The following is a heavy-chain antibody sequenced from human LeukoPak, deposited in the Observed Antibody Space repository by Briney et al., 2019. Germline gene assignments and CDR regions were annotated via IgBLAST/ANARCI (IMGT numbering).Heavy chain of an antibody. Sequence: SETLSLTCTVSGGSISSYYWSWIRQPPGKGLEWIGYIYYSGSTNYNPSLKSRVTISVDTSKNQFSLKLSSVTAADTAVYYCARATYDSWSGYYTWWFDPWGQGTLVTVSS. CDR2: IYYSGST. V-gene: IGHV4-59*01. CDR1: GGSISSYY. D-gene: IGHD3-3*01. J-gene: IGHJ5*02. CDR3: ARATYDSWSGYYTWWFDP.